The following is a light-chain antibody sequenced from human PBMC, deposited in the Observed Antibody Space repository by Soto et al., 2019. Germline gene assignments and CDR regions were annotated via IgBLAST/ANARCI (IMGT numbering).Light chain of an antibody. CDR1: QSLIHSDGSTY. V-gene: IGKV2-30*02. CDR2: EVS. J-gene: IGKJ1*01. Sequence: DVVMTQSPLSLPVTLGQPASISCTSSQSLIHSDGSTYLSWFQQRPGQSPRRLIYEVSDRDSGGPDRFSGSGSGTDFTLKISRVEAEDVGVYYCMQGAPSPWTFGGGTEVQIK. CDR3: MQGAPSPWT.